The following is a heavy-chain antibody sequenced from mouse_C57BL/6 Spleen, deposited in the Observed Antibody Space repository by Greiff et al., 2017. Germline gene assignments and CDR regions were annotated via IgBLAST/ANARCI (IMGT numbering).Heavy chain of an antibody. D-gene: IGHD1-1*01. J-gene: IGHJ2*01. CDR1: GYTFTSYW. CDR3: ARELLGD. Sequence: VQLVESGAELVKPGASVKMSCKASGYTFTSYWITWVKQRPGQGLEWIGDIYPGSGSTNYNEKFKSKATLTVDTSSSTAYMQLISLTSEYSAVYYCARELLGDWGQGTTLTVSS. CDR2: IYPGSGST. V-gene: IGHV1-55*01.